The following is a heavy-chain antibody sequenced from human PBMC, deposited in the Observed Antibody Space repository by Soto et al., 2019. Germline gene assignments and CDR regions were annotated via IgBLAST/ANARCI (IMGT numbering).Heavy chain of an antibody. CDR2: IYPSDSDT. V-gene: IGHV5-51*01. J-gene: IGHJ4*02. CDR1: GYNFAGYW. CDR3: ARGGVSTRTFDY. Sequence: GESLKISCKGSGYNFAGYWIAWVRQMPGKGLELMGIIYPSDSDTRYRPSFQGQVTISADKSISSAYLQWSSLGASDTAMYYCARGGVSTRTFDYWGQGTPVTVSS. D-gene: IGHD3-3*01.